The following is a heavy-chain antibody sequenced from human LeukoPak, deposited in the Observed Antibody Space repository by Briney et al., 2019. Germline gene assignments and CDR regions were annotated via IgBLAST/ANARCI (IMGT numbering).Heavy chain of an antibody. Sequence: GGSLRLSCAASGFTFTTFTMQWVRQAPGKGLEWEALISYDGSNKYYAGSVKGRFTISRDNSKNTLYLQMNSLRTEDTAVYYCARSIGRTNYFYYYMDVWGKGTTVTVSS. D-gene: IGHD6-6*01. J-gene: IGHJ6*03. CDR2: ISYDGSNK. CDR3: ARSIGRTNYFYYYMDV. CDR1: GFTFTTFT. V-gene: IGHV3-30*04.